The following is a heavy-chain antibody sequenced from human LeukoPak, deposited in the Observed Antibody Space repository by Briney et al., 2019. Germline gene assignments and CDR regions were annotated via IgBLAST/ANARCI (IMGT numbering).Heavy chain of an antibody. CDR2: IWYDGSNK. CDR3: ARDEMIVVVTAFYFDY. CDR1: GFTFSSYA. D-gene: IGHD3-22*01. Sequence: GGSLRLSCAASGFTFSSYAMSWVRQAPGKGLEWVAVIWYDGSNKYYADSVKGRFTISRDNSKNTLYLQMNSLRAEDTAVYYCARDEMIVVVTAFYFDYWGQGTLVTVSS. J-gene: IGHJ4*02. V-gene: IGHV3-33*08.